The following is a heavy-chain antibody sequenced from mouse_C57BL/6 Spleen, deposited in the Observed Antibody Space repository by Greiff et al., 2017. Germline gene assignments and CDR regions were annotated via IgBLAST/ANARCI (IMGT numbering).Heavy chain of an antibody. V-gene: IGHV1-18*01. D-gene: IGHD1-1*01. CDR2: INPNHGGT. Sequence: VQLQQSGPELVKPGASVKIPCKASGYTFTDYNMAWVKQSPGKSLEWIGDINPNHGGTIYIQKFKGKATLTVDKSSSTAYMELRSLTSEDTAVYYCAREGLYYGSSYGWYFDVWGTGTTVTVSS. CDR1: GYTFTDYN. CDR3: AREGLYYGSSYGWYFDV. J-gene: IGHJ1*03.